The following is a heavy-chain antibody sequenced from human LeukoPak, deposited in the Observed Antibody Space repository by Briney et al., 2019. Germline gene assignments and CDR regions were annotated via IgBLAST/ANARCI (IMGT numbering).Heavy chain of an antibody. CDR2: ISGSDGST. J-gene: IGHJ4*02. CDR1: GFTFSSYA. V-gene: IGHV3-23*01. D-gene: IGHD1-26*01. Sequence: TGGSLRLSCAASGFTFSSYAMSWVRQAPGKGLEWVSAISGSDGSTYYADSVKGRFAISRDNSKNTLYLQMNSLRAEDTAVYYCAKGGLGYSGSYYVGYWSQGTLVTVAS. CDR3: AKGGLGYSGSYYVGY.